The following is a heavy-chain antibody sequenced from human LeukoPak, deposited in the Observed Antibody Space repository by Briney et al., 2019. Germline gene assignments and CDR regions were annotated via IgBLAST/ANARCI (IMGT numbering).Heavy chain of an antibody. CDR3: AREAWDY. V-gene: IGHV3-30*03. CDR2: ISYDGSHK. Sequence: PGRSLRLSCAASGFIFSFYVMHWVRQAPGKGLEWVALISYDGSHKCYADSVKGRFTISRDNSKNTRYLQMNSLRAEDTAVYYCAREAWDYWGQGTLVTVSS. J-gene: IGHJ4*02. CDR1: GFIFSFYV.